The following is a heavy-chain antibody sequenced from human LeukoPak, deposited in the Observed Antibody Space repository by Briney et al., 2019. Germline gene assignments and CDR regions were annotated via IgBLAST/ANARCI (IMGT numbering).Heavy chain of an antibody. CDR1: GFTFSSFT. Sequence: GGSLRLSCTVSGFTFSSFTMNWVRQGPGKGLEWVASISNSGDYISYADSLKGRFTISRDNDKNSLFLQMSSLRAEDTAVYYCAREMYAGWYFAFDIWGQGTMVTVSS. D-gene: IGHD6-19*01. CDR2: ISNSGDYI. CDR3: AREMYAGWYFAFDI. V-gene: IGHV3-21*01. J-gene: IGHJ3*02.